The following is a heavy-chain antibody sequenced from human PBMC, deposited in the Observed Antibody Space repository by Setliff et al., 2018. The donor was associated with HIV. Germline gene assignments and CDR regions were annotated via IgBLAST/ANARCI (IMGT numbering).Heavy chain of an antibody. CDR2: IYYGGGT. J-gene: IGHJ5*02. CDR3: ARGISTNAYWHGAPYNWFDP. D-gene: IGHD3-16*01. V-gene: IGHV4-39*07. Sequence: SETLSLTCAVYGGSLRNYYWGWIRQPPGKGLEWIGSIYYGGGTFYNPSLKSRVTISLDTSKNQFSLRLKSVTAADTAIYYCARGISTNAYWHGAPYNWFDPRGQGILVTVSS. CDR1: GGSLRNYY.